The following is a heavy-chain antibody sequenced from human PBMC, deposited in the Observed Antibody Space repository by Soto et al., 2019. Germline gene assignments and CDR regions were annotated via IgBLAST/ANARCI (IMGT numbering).Heavy chain of an antibody. CDR2: VSGDGSST. CDR1: GFTFSNYW. D-gene: IGHD1-20*01. J-gene: IGHJ3*01. CDR3: ARDNLRTV. V-gene: IGHV3-74*01. Sequence: GGSLRLSCAASGFTFSNYWMRWVRQVPGKGLVWVSRVSGDGSSTFYADSVKGRFTISRDNAENTVFLQMNSLRAEDTAVYYCARDNLRTVSGQGTMVIVSS.